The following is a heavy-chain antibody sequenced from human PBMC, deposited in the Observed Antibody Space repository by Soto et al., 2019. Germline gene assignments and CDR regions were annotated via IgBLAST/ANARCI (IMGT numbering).Heavy chain of an antibody. CDR1: GGTITTGGHF. D-gene: IGHD1-26*01. V-gene: IGHV4-31*03. CDR2: IYYSGTT. Sequence: QVQLQESGPGLVKASQTLSLTCTVSGGTITTGGHFWSWIRQYPGKGLAWIGYIYYSGTTHYNPSLKSRVSISIDTSKNQFSLNLSSVTAADTAVYYCARVVSGSYLDYWGQGTLVTVSS. J-gene: IGHJ4*02. CDR3: ARVVSGSYLDY.